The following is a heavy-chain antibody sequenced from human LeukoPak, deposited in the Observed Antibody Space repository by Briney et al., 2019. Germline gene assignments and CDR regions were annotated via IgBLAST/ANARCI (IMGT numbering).Heavy chain of an antibody. J-gene: IGHJ3*02. CDR1: GXSFTSYC. CDR3: ARSHYYGSGSYYTDDAFGI. D-gene: IGHD3-10*01. V-gene: IGHV5-51*01. CDR2: IYPGDSDT. Sequence: GESLKISFKGSGXSFTSYCIGWVRQMPGKGLEWMGIIYPGDSDTRYSPSFQGQVTISADKSISTAYLQWSSLKASDTAMYYCARSHYYGSGSYYTDDAFGIWGQGTMVTVSS.